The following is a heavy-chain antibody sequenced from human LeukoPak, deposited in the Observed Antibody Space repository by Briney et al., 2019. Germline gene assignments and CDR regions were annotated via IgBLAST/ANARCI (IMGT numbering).Heavy chain of an antibody. V-gene: IGHV4-61*02. CDR1: GGSISSGSYY. J-gene: IGHJ6*03. D-gene: IGHD1-26*01. CDR3: ARDPIVGAPYYYYYMDV. Sequence: SETLSLTCAVSGGSISSGSYYWSWIRQPAGKGLEWIGRIYTSGSTNYNPSLKSRVSISVDTSKNQFSLKLSSVTAADTAVYYCARDPIVGAPYYYYYMDVWGKGTTVTISS. CDR2: IYTSGST.